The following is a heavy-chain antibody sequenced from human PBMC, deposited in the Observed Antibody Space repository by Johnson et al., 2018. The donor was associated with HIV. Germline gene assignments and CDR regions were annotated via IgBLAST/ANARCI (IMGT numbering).Heavy chain of an antibody. V-gene: IGHV3-30-3*01. CDR1: GFTFNSYA. J-gene: IGHJ3*02. CDR3: ARDKVEDDYDI. Sequence: QVQLVESGGGVVQPGRSLRLFCAASGFTFNSYAMHWVRQAPGKGLEWVAVISYDGSNKYYADSVKGRFTISRYNSKNTLYLQMHSLRAEETAVYYCARDKVEDDYDIWGQGTMVNVSS. D-gene: IGHD1-26*01. CDR2: ISYDGSNK.